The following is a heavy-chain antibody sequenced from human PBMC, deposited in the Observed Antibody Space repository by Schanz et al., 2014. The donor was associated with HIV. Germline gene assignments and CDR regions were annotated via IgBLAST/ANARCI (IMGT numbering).Heavy chain of an antibody. CDR1: GFIFSSYT. J-gene: IGHJ4*02. D-gene: IGHD5-12*01. CDR2: ISGNSRYI. Sequence: EVQLVESGGGLVKPGGSLRLSCAASGFIFSSYTIYWVRQTPEKGLEWVSSISGNSRYIYYTDSVKGRFTISRDNSKNTLYLQMNSLRAEDTAVYYCATSQGIMVATDFDYWGQGTLVTVSS. CDR3: ATSQGIMVATDFDY. V-gene: IGHV3-21*02.